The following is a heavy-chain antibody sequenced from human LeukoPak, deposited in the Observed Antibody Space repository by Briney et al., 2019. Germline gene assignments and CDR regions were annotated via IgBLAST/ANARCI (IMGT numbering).Heavy chain of an antibody. Sequence: TSETLSLTCAVYGGSFSGYYWSWIRQPPGKGLEWIGEINHSGSTNYNPSLKSRVTISVDTSKNQFSLKLSSVTAADTAVYYCARAGLGYSYGFSRPKNWFDPWGQGTLVTVSS. CDR3: ARAGLGYSYGFSRPKNWFDP. CDR2: INHSGST. CDR1: GGSFSGYY. J-gene: IGHJ5*02. D-gene: IGHD5-18*01. V-gene: IGHV4-34*01.